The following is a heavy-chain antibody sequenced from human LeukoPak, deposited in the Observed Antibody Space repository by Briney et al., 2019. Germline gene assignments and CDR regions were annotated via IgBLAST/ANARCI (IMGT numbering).Heavy chain of an antibody. D-gene: IGHD3-10*01. V-gene: IGHV4-59*01. CDR3: ARSSGSGSRNYYYYPLDV. CDR1: GDSIRSYY. Sequence: SETLSLTCTVSGDSIRSYYWSWIRQPPGKGLEWIGYIYYSGSANYSPSLKSRVTISLDTSQNQISLNLTSVTAADTAVYYCARSSGSGSRNYYYYPLDVWGQGTTVTVSS. J-gene: IGHJ6*02. CDR2: IYYSGSA.